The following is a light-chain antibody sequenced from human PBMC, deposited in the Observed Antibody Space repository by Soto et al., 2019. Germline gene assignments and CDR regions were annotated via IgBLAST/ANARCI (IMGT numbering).Light chain of an antibody. CDR2: GAS. Sequence: EIVLTQSPGTLSLSQGERATLSCRASQSVSSSYLAWYQQKPGQAPRLLIYGASSRATGIPHRFSGSGSGTDFTLTISRLEPEDFAVYYCQQYGSSPTFGQGTKVDIK. CDR3: QQYGSSPT. CDR1: QSVSSSY. J-gene: IGKJ1*01. V-gene: IGKV3-20*01.